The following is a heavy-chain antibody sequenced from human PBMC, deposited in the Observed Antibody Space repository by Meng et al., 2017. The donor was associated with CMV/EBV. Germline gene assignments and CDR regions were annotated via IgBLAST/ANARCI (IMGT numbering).Heavy chain of an antibody. Sequence: SETLSLTCTVSGGSISSSSYYWGWIRQPPGKGLEWIGYIYYSGSTNYNPSLKSRVTISVETSTNQFSLKLSSVTAADTAVYYCARLLLAGDAFDIWGQGTMVTVSS. J-gene: IGHJ3*02. D-gene: IGHD3-3*02. V-gene: IGHV4-61*05. CDR1: GGSISSSSYY. CDR3: ARLLLAGDAFDI. CDR2: IYYSGST.